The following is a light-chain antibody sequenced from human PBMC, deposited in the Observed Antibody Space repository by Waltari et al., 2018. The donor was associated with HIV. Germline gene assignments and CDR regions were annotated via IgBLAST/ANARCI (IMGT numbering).Light chain of an antibody. V-gene: IGLV1-44*01. Sequence: QSVLAQPPSASGTPGQRITISCSGSSSNIGISTLNWYQQLPGTATKLLIYSNNQRPSGVPDRFSGSKSGTSASLAISGLQSEDEGDYYCAAWDDRLNGPVFGGGTKLTVL. CDR1: SSNIGIST. CDR3: AAWDDRLNGPV. J-gene: IGLJ2*01. CDR2: SNN.